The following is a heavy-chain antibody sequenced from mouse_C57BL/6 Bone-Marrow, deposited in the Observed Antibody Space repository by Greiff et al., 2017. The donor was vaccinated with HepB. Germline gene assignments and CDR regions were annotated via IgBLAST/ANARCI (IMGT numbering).Heavy chain of an antibody. CDR1: GFSFTSYA. CDR2: IWTGGGT. Sequence: VQRVESGPGLVAPSQCLSITCTVSGFSFTSYAISWVRQPPGKGLEWLGVIWTGGGTNYNSALKSRLIISTDNTKSQVFLKMNSLQTDDTARYYCARRGGGTVPFAYWDQGTLVTVSA. J-gene: IGHJ3*01. V-gene: IGHV2-9-1*01. D-gene: IGHD4-1*01. CDR3: ARRGGGTVPFAY.